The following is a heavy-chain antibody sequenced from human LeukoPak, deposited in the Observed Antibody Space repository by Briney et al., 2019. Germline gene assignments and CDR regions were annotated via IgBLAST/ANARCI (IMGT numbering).Heavy chain of an antibody. V-gene: IGHV4-59*01. CDR3: ARDRGWRGYYSA. CDR1: GGSISSYY. D-gene: IGHD3-3*01. CDR2: IYYSGST. Sequence: PSETLSLTCTVSGGSISSYYWSWIRQPPGKGLEWIGYIYYSGSTNYNPSLKSRVTISVDTSKNQFSLQLSSVTAADTAVYYCARDRGWRGYYSAWGQGTLVTVSS. J-gene: IGHJ5*02.